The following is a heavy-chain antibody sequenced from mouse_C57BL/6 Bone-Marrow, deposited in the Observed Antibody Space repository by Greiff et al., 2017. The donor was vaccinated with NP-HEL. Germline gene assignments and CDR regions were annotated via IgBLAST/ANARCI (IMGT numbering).Heavy chain of an antibody. J-gene: IGHJ2*01. CDR3: ARRIYYGNYGFDY. CDR2: INPGSGGT. D-gene: IGHD2-1*01. CDR1: GYAFTNYL. V-gene: IGHV1-54*01. Sequence: QVQLKQSGAELVRPGTSVKVSCKASGYAFTNYLIEWVKQRPGQGLEWIGVINPGSGGTNYNEKFKGKATLTADKSSSTAYMQLSSLTSEDSAVYFCARRIYYGNYGFDYWGQGTTLTVSS.